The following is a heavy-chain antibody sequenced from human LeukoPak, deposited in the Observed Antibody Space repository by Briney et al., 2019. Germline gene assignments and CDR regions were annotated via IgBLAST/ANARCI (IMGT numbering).Heavy chain of an antibody. V-gene: IGHV3-13*01. CDR2: IGTAGDT. CDR1: GFTFSSYD. D-gene: IGHD3-10*01. J-gene: IGHJ4*02. CDR3: AAEGNYGSGSYRHY. Sequence: GGSLRLSCAASGFTFSSYDMHWVRQATGKGLEWVSAIGTAGDTYYPGSVKGRFTISRENAKNSLYLQMNSLRAGDTAVYYCAAEGNYGSGSYRHYWGQGTLVTVSS.